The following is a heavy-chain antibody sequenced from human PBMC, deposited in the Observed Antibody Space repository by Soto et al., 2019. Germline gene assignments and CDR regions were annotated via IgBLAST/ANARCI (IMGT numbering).Heavy chain of an antibody. V-gene: IGHV1-69*02. CDR2: IIPILGIA. D-gene: IGHD3-3*01. J-gene: IGHJ3*02. CDR1: GGTFSSYT. CDR3: EKSGDGDFDI. Sequence: QVQLVQSGAEVKKPGSSVKVSCKASGGTFSSYTISCVRQAPGQGLEWMGRIIPILGIANYAQKFQGRVTITADKSTSTAYMELSSLRSEDTAVYYCEKSGDGDFDIWGQGTMVTVSS.